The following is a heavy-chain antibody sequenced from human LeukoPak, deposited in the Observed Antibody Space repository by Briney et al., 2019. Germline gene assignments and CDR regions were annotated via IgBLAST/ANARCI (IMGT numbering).Heavy chain of an antibody. J-gene: IGHJ4*02. V-gene: IGHV1-69*13. CDR1: GYTFTSYY. CDR3: ARGRDGYGSKDY. Sequence: SVKVSCKASGYTFTSYYMHWVRQAPGQGLEWMGGIIPIFGTANYAQKFQGRVTITADESTSTAYMELSSLRSEDTAVYYCARGRDGYGSKDYWGQGTLVTVSS. D-gene: IGHD5-24*01. CDR2: IIPIFGTA.